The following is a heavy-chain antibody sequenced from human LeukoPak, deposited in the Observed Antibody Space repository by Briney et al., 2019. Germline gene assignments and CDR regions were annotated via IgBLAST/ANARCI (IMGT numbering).Heavy chain of an antibody. D-gene: IGHD6-19*01. CDR3: ARVAAPIAVAGTGAFDI. Sequence: SETLSLTCTVPDGSLSSYYWSWIRQTPGKGLEWIGYIYYSGSAHYNPSLKSRVTISVDTSKNQFSLKVTSVTATDTAVYYCARVAAPIAVAGTGAFDIWGQGTLVTVSS. CDR1: DGSLSSYY. V-gene: IGHV4-59*01. CDR2: IYYSGSA. J-gene: IGHJ3*02.